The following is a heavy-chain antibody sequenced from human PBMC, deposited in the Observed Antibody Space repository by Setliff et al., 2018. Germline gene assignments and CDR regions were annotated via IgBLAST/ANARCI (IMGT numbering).Heavy chain of an antibody. J-gene: IGHJ4*02. CDR1: GGSISSGGYY. CDR2: IHYSGST. D-gene: IGHD2-15*01. CDR3: ARTRYGLGGRPY. V-gene: IGHV4-61*08. Sequence: PSETLSLTCTVSGGSISSGGYYWTWIRQHPGKGLEWIGFIHYSGSTNYNPSLKSRVTISLDTPKNQFSLRLSSVTAADTAVYYCARTRYGLGGRPYWGQGTLVTVSS.